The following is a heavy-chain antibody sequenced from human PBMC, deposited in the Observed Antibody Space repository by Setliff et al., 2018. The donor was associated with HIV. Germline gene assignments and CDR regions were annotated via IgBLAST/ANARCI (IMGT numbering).Heavy chain of an antibody. D-gene: IGHD6-19*01. V-gene: IGHV3-7*01. CDR2: IGQDGSEK. Sequence: GGSLRLSCAASGFTVSGYGMHWVRQAPGKGLEWVANIGQDGSEKNYVDSVKGRFTISRDNAKSSLYLQMDSLRVEDTSVYYCWSGYTSGRWGQGTLVTVSS. CDR3: WSGYTSGR. CDR1: GFTVSGYG. J-gene: IGHJ4*02.